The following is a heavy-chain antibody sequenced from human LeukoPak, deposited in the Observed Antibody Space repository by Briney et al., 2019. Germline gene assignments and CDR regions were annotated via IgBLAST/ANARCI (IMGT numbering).Heavy chain of an antibody. V-gene: IGHV3-23*01. CDR3: ARDGEYCTSTGCYYPF. CDR2: ISTSGST. Sequence: GGSPRLSCAGSGSTFSTYGMSWVRQAPGKGLERVSGISTSGSTYYADPVKGRFTISRDNSKNTLYLQMNSLRAEDTAVYYCARDGEYCTSTGCYYPFWGQGTLVTVSS. D-gene: IGHD2-2*01. J-gene: IGHJ1*01. CDR1: GSTFSTYG.